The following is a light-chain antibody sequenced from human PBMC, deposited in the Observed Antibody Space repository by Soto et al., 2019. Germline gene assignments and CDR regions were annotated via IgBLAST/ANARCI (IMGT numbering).Light chain of an antibody. J-gene: IGLJ1*01. CDR1: SSDVGTYNL. Sequence: QSVLTQPASVSGSLGQSITISCTGTSSDVGTYNLVSWYQQLPDKAPKLIIHEVNKRSSGVSTRFSGSKSGNTASLTISGLQAEDDADYHCYSYAGSSTYVFGTGTKVTVL. V-gene: IGLV2-23*02. CDR2: EVN. CDR3: YSYAGSSTYV.